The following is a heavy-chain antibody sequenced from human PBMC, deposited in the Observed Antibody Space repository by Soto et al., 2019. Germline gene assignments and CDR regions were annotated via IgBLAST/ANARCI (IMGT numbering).Heavy chain of an antibody. CDR2: IYHSGST. J-gene: IGHJ4*02. Sequence: SETMYITIAVSGGSISSGGDAGSWIRQPPGKGLEWIGYIYHSGSTNYNPSLKSRVTISVDTSKNQFSLKLSSVTAADAAVYYCARVYAYYFDYWGQGTLVTVSS. D-gene: IGHD2-8*01. CDR1: GGSISSGGDA. CDR3: ARVYAYYFDY. V-gene: IGHV4-30-2*01.